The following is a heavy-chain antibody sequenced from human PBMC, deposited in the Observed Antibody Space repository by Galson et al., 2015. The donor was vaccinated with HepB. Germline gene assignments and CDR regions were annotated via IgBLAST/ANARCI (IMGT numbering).Heavy chain of an antibody. Sequence: SVTVSCKASGSTFTTYFIHWVRRAPGQGLEWVGRIIPHNGGINFAQKFRGRVSMTRDTSISTAYMELSRLTFDDTAVYYCARDLRDRLDVWGQGATVTVSS. CDR2: IIPHNGGI. CDR3: ARDLRDRLDV. CDR1: GSTFTTYF. V-gene: IGHV1-2*06. J-gene: IGHJ6*02. D-gene: IGHD3-16*02.